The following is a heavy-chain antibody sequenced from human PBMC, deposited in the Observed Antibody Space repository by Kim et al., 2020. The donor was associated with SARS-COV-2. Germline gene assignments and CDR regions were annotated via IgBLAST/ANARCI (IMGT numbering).Heavy chain of an antibody. D-gene: IGHD3-3*01. V-gene: IGHV3-64*01. CDR1: GFTFSSYA. CDR2: ISSNGGST. CDR3: ASGEDFWSGYYTSSPDY. J-gene: IGHJ4*02. Sequence: GGSLRLSCAASGFTFSSYAMHWVRQAPGKGLEYVSAISSNGGSTYYANSVKGRFTISRDNSKNTLYLQMGSLRAEDMAVYYCASGEDFWSGYYTSSPDYWGQGTLVTVSS.